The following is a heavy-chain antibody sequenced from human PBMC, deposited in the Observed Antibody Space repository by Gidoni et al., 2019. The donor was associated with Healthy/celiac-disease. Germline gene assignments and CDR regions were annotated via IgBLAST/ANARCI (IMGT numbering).Heavy chain of an antibody. V-gene: IGHV3-9*01. CDR2: ISWNSGSI. J-gene: IGHJ3*02. CDR1: GFTFDAYA. Sequence: EVQLVESGGGLVQPGRSLRLACAASGFTFDAYAMHWVRQAPGKGLEWVSGISWNSGSIGYADSVKGRFTISRDNAKNSLYLQMNSLRAEDTALYYCAKDMKGIAAAGNAFDIWGQGTMVTVSS. D-gene: IGHD6-13*01. CDR3: AKDMKGIAAAGNAFDI.